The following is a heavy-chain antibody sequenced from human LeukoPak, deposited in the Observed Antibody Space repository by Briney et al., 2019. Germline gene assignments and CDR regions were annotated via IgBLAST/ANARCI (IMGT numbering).Heavy chain of an antibody. D-gene: IGHD1-26*01. J-gene: IGHJ4*02. Sequence: GASVKVSCKASGHVFTGHYFHWVRQAPGQGLEWMGWINPKSGDTNYAQKFQGRVTMTRDTSISTAYMELSRLRSDDTAVYYCARGFTGELGGVDHWGQGTLVTVSS. CDR2: INPKSGDT. CDR1: GHVFTGHY. CDR3: ARGFTGELGGVDH. V-gene: IGHV1-2*02.